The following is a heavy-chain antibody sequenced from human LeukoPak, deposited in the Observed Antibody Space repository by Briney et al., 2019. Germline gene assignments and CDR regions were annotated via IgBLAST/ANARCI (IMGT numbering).Heavy chain of an antibody. J-gene: IGHJ4*02. V-gene: IGHV1-2*02. D-gene: IGHD2-2*01. CDR3: ARIEGESTSHD. Sequence: AASVKVSCKASGYTFTAYYIHWVRQAPGQGPEWMGYINPNSGGTNYAQKFQGRVTMTRDTSINTGYMELSRLRSDDTAVYYCARIEGESTSHDWGQGTLVTVSS. CDR2: INPNSGGT. CDR1: GYTFTAYY.